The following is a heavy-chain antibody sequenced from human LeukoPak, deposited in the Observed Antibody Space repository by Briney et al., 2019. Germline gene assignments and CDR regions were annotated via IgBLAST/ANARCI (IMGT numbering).Heavy chain of an antibody. D-gene: IGHD3-22*01. J-gene: IGHJ4*02. Sequence: PSETLSLTCAVYGGSFSGYYWSWIRQPPGKGLEWIGEINHSGSTNYNPSLKGRVTISVDTSKNQFSLKLSSVTAADTAVYYCARSIRRGYLPYWGQGTLVTVSS. CDR2: INHSGST. V-gene: IGHV4-34*01. CDR1: GGSFSGYY. CDR3: ARSIRRGYLPY.